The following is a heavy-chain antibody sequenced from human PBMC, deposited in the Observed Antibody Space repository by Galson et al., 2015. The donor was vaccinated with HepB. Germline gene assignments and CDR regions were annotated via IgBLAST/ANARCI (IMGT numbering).Heavy chain of an antibody. CDR2: FDPEDGET. J-gene: IGHJ4*02. D-gene: IGHD3-10*01. CDR1: GYTLTELS. CDR3: ATVRGITMVRGVIVPVREYYFDY. V-gene: IGHV1-24*01. Sequence: SVKVSCKVSGYTLTELSMHWVRQAPGKGLEWMGGFDPEDGETIYAQKFQGRVTMTEDTSTDTAYMELSSLRSEDTAVYYCATVRGITMVRGVIVPVREYYFDYWGQGTLVTVSS.